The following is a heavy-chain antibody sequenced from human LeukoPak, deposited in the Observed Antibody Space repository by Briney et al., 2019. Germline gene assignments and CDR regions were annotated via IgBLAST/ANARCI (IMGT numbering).Heavy chain of an antibody. V-gene: IGHV4-59*01. CDR1: GGSISSYY. CDR2: IYYSGST. D-gene: IGHD3-22*01. J-gene: IGHJ4*02. Sequence: SETLSPTCTVSGGSISSYYWSWIRQPPGKGLEWIGYIYYSGSTNYNPSLKSRVTISVDTSKNQFSLKLSSVTAADTAVYYCARAPNYYDSSGYYYFDYWGQGTLVTVSS. CDR3: ARAPNYYDSSGYYYFDY.